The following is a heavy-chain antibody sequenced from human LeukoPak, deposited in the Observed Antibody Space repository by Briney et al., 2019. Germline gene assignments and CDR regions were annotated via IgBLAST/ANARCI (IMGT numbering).Heavy chain of an antibody. CDR3: ATTTGVPAFDP. J-gene: IGHJ5*02. CDR1: GYTFTTYD. V-gene: IGHV1-8*03. D-gene: IGHD4-23*01. Sequence: ASVKVSCKASGYTFTTYDINWVRQATGQGLEWMGWMNPNSGNTGYAQKFQGRVTITRNTSISTAYMELSSLRSDDTAVYYCATTTGVPAFDPWGQGTLVTVSS. CDR2: MNPNSGNT.